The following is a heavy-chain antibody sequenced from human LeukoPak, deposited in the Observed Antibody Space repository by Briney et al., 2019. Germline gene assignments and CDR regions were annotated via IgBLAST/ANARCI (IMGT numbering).Heavy chain of an antibody. V-gene: IGHV4-4*07. J-gene: IGHJ4*02. CDR2: FYVGGVT. CDR3: AREGRDYDGSGYYGFDY. D-gene: IGHD3-22*01. Sequence: SETLSLTCIVSGGSITNNYWSWIRQPAGKGLEWIGRFYVGGVTEYNPSVKSRVTVSEDTPKNQFSLRLTSVTAADTAVYYCAREGRDYDGSGYYGFDYWGRGTLVTVSS. CDR1: GGSITNNY.